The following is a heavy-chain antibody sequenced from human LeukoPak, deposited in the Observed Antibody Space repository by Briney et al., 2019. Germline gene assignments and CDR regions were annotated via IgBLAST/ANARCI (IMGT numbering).Heavy chain of an antibody. J-gene: IGHJ4*02. CDR1: GYTFSSYG. Sequence: ASVKVSCKASGYTFSSYGISWVRQAPGQGLEWMGWITSYNGNTRYAQQLQGRVTMTTDTSTGTAYMELRSLRSDDTAVYYCARAGAAAGTPFDYWGQGTLVTVSS. CDR3: ARAGAAAGTPFDY. D-gene: IGHD6-13*01. V-gene: IGHV1-18*01. CDR2: ITSYNGNT.